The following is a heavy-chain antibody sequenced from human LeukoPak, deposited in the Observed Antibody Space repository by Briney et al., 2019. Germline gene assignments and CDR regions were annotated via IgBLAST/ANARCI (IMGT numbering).Heavy chain of an antibody. CDR3: AKASTRSFSSGYYGNAFDI. J-gene: IGHJ3*02. V-gene: IGHV3-9*03. Sequence: GRSLRLSCVASGFTFEDYAMHWVRQAPGKGLEWVSGISWNSGSIGYADSVKGRFTISRDNAKNSLYLQMNSLRAEDMALYYCAKASTRSFSSGYYGNAFDIWGQGTMVTVSS. D-gene: IGHD6-19*01. CDR1: GFTFEDYA. CDR2: ISWNSGSI.